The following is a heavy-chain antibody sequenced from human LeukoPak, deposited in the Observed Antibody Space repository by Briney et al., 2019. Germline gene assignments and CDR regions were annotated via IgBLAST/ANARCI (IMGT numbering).Heavy chain of an antibody. CDR1: GFTFSSYA. Sequence: GGSLRLSCAASGFTFSSYAMSWVRQAPGKGLQWVSATSDSGGNTYYADFVKGRFTISRDNSKSALYLQMNSLRAEDTAVYYCARRGESTNYGDYRFDSWGQGTLVTVSA. J-gene: IGHJ4*02. D-gene: IGHD4-17*01. CDR2: TSDSGGNT. V-gene: IGHV3-23*01. CDR3: ARRGESTNYGDYRFDS.